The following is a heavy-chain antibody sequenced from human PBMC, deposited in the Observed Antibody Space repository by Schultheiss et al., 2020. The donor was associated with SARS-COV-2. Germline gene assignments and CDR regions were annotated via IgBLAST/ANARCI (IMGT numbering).Heavy chain of an antibody. Sequence: GGSLRLSCEASGFTFSVFSMNWIRQAPGKGLEWVAVISYDGSNKYYADSVKGRFTISRDNSKNTLYLQMNSLRAEDTAVYYCAKSRGGNYLDAFDIWGQGTMVTVSS. CDR2: ISYDGSNK. J-gene: IGHJ3*02. D-gene: IGHD1-26*01. CDR1: GFTFSVFS. V-gene: IGHV3-30*18. CDR3: AKSRGGNYLDAFDI.